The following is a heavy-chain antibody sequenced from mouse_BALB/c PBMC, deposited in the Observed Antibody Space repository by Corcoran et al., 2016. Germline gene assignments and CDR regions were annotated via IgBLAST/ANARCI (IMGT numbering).Heavy chain of an antibody. Sequence: QIQLVQSGPELKKPGETVKISCKASGYTFTNYGMNWVKQAPGKGLKWMGWINTYTGVPTYADDFKGRFAFSLETSASTAYLQINNLKNEDMATYFCARHSAWFAYWGQGTLVTVSA. CDR2: INTYTGVP. CDR3: ARHSAWFAY. V-gene: IGHV9-1*02. CDR1: GYTFTNYG. J-gene: IGHJ3*01.